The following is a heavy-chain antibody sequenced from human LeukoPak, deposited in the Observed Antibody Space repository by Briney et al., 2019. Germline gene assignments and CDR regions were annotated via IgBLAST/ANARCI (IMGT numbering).Heavy chain of an antibody. CDR3: ARGKNFYSSSWYYFDY. CDR2: ISYDGSNK. CDR1: GFTFSSYA. Sequence: GGSLRLSCAASGFTFSSYAMHWVRQAPGKGLEWVAVISYDGSNKYYADSVKGRFTISRDNSKNTLYLQMNSLRAEDTAVYYCARGKNFYSSSWYYFDYWGQGTLVTVSS. J-gene: IGHJ4*02. D-gene: IGHD6-13*01. V-gene: IGHV3-30-3*01.